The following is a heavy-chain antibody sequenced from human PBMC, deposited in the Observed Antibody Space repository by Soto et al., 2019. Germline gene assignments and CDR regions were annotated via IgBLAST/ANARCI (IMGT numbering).Heavy chain of an antibody. J-gene: IGHJ6*02. CDR3: ARDDIVVVTARDYYYGMDV. Sequence: QVQLVQSGAEVKKPGSSVKVSCKASGGTFSSYAISWVRQAPGQGLEWMGGIIPIFGTANYAQKFQGRVTITADKATSTAYMELSSLRSEDTAVYYCARDDIVVVTARDYYYGMDVWGQGTTVTVSS. V-gene: IGHV1-69*06. CDR1: GGTFSSYA. CDR2: IIPIFGTA. D-gene: IGHD2-21*02.